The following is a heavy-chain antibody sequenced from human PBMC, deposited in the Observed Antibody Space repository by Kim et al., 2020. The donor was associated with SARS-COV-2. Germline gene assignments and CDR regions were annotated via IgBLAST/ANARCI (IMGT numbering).Heavy chain of an antibody. V-gene: IGHV3-30*18. CDR3: AKGLGRATYYYDSSDY. CDR1: GFTFSSYG. D-gene: IGHD3-22*01. J-gene: IGHJ4*02. CDR2: ISYDGSNK. Sequence: GGSLRLSCAASGFTFSSYGMHWVRQAPGKGLEWVAVISYDGSNKYYADSVKGRFTISRDNSKNTLYLQMNSLRAEDTAVYYCAKGLGRATYYYDSSDYWGQGTLVTVSS.